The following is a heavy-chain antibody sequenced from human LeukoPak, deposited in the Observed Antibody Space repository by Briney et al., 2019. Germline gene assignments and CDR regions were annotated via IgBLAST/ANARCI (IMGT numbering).Heavy chain of an antibody. Sequence: GGSLRLSCAASGFTFSSYGMSWVRQAPGKGLEWVANIKQDGSEEYYVDSVKGRFTISRDNAKNSLYLQMNSLRAEDTAVYYCAELGITMIGGVWGKGTTVTISS. CDR1: GFTFSSYG. D-gene: IGHD3-10*02. CDR3: AELGITMIGGV. V-gene: IGHV3-7*01. CDR2: IKQDGSEE. J-gene: IGHJ6*04.